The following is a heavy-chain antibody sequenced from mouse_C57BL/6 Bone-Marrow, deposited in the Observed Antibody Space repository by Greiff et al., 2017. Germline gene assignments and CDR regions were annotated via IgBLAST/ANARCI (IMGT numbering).Heavy chain of an antibody. CDR3: ARKRDYSNTWFAY. D-gene: IGHD2-5*01. CDR1: GYTFTSYW. Sequence: QVQLQQPGAELVKPGASVKLSCKASGYTFTSYWMHWVKQRPGQGLEWIGMIHPNSGSTNYNEKFKSKATLTVDKSSSTAYMQLSSLTSEDSAVYYCARKRDYSNTWFAYWGKGTLVTVSA. J-gene: IGHJ3*01. V-gene: IGHV1-64*01. CDR2: IHPNSGST.